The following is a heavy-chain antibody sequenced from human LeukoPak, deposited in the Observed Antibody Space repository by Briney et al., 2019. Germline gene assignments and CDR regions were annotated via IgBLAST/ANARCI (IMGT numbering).Heavy chain of an antibody. CDR3: ARDHKGVGVIDY. D-gene: IGHD2-8*01. Sequence: SETLSLTCSVSGGSISSGDYYWSWIRQPPGKGLEYIGYIYCSGSTYYNPSLKSRLTISVDTSKNQFSLKLSSVTAADTAVYYCARDHKGVGVIDYWGQGTLVTASS. CDR2: IYCSGST. V-gene: IGHV4-30-4*01. J-gene: IGHJ4*02. CDR1: GGSISSGDYY.